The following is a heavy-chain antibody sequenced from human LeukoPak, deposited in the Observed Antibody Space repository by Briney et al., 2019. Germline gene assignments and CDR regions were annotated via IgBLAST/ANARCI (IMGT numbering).Heavy chain of an antibody. D-gene: IGHD1-26*01. J-gene: IGHJ3*02. CDR2: ISSGGSTV. CDR1: GFIFSSYE. V-gene: IGHV3-48*03. CDR3: ARVIIVGATGI. Sequence: GGPLRLSCAASGFIFSSYEMNWVRQAPGKGLEWISYISSGGSTVHYADSVKGRFTISRDNAKNSLYLQMNSLRAEDTAVYYCARVIIVGATGIWGQGTMVTVSS.